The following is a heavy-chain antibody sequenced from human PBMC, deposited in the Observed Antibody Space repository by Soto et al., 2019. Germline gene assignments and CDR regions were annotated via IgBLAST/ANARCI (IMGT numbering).Heavy chain of an antibody. CDR2: TYYRSKWYN. CDR1: GDSVSSNSAA. D-gene: IGHD6-13*01. Sequence: KQSQTLSLTCAISGDSVSSNSAAWNWIRQSPSRGLEWLGRTYYRSKWYNDYAVSVKSRITIKPDTSKNQFSLQLNSVTPEDTAVYYCARVGIAAAGTYYYYGMDVWGQGTTVTVSS. V-gene: IGHV6-1*01. CDR3: ARVGIAAAGTYYYYGMDV. J-gene: IGHJ6*02.